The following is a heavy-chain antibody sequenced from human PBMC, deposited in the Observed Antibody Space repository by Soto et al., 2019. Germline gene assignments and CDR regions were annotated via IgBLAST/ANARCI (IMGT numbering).Heavy chain of an antibody. CDR1: GYPFTSYD. Sequence: GSVKVCFKASGYPFTSYDINLVRQATGQGLEWMGWMNPNSGNTGYAQKFQGRVTMTRNTSISTAYMELSSLRSEDTAVYYCANFRNYYGMDVWGQGTTVTVSS. J-gene: IGHJ6*01. CDR2: MNPNSGNT. V-gene: IGHV1-8*01. CDR3: ANFRNYYGMDV.